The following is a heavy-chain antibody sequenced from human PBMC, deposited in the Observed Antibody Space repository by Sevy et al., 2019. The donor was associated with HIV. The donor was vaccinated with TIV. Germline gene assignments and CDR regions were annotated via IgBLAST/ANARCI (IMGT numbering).Heavy chain of an antibody. CDR3: ARDNLLPIMVSMVRGALSYYFDY. CDR2: IWYDGINR. J-gene: IGHJ4*02. CDR1: GFTFSNYG. Sequence: GGSLRLSCAASGFTFSNYGMHWVRQAPGKGLEWVAVIWYDGINRYYADSVKGRFTISRDNSNNTLYLQMNSLRAEETAVYYCARDNLLPIMVSMVRGALSYYFDYWGQGTLVTVSS. D-gene: IGHD3-10*01. V-gene: IGHV3-33*01.